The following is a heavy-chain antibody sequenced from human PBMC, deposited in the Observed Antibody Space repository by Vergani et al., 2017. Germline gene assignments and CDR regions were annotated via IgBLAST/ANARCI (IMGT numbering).Heavy chain of an antibody. J-gene: IGHJ6*02. CDR2: IYYSGST. CDR3: AGWADGLTGTGYYYYYGMDV. V-gene: IGHV4-59*01. CDR1: GGSISSYY. Sequence: QVQLQESGPGLVKPSETLSLTCTVSGGSISSYYWSWIRQPPGKGLEWIGYIYYSGSTNYNPSLKSRVTISVDTSKNQFSLKLSSVTAADTAVYYCAGWADGLTGTGYYYYYGMDVWGQGTTVTVSS. D-gene: IGHD1-20*01.